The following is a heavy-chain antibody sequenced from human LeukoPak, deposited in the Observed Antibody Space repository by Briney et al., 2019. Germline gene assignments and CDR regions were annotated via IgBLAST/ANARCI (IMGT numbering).Heavy chain of an antibody. V-gene: IGHV1-69*05. D-gene: IGHD3-22*01. CDR2: IIPIFGTA. Sequence: SVKVSCKASGGTFSSYAISWVRQAPGQGLEWTGRIIPIFGTANYAQKFQGRVTITTDESTSTAYMELSSLRSEDTAVYYCARSLVTYYYDSSGYEGHYYYYYYMDVWGKGTTVTVSS. J-gene: IGHJ6*03. CDR1: GGTFSSYA. CDR3: ARSLVTYYYDSSGYEGHYYYYYYMDV.